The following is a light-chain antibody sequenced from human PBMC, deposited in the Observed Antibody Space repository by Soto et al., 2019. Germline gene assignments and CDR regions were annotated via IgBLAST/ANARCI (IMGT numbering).Light chain of an antibody. J-gene: IGLJ3*02. CDR2: RNN. CDR3: AAWDDSLSGVV. V-gene: IGLV1-47*01. CDR1: SSNIGSNY. Sequence: LTQPPSASGTPGQRVTISCSGSSSNIGSNYVYWYQQLPGTAPKLLIYRNNQRPSGVPDRFSGSKSGTSASLAISGLRSEDEANYYCAAWDDSLSGVVFGGGTKLTVL.